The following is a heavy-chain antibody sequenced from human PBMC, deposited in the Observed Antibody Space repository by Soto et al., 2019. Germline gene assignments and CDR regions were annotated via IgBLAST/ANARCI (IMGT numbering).Heavy chain of an antibody. CDR3: ARDTLRYFDWLPNFDY. CDR2: ISAYNGNT. J-gene: IGHJ4*02. V-gene: IGHV1-18*01. D-gene: IGHD3-9*01. Sequence: ASVKVSCKASGYTFTIYGVSWVIKTPGQGLEWMGWISAYNGNTNYAQKLQGRVTMTTDTSTSTAYMELRSLRSDDTAVYYCARDTLRYFDWLPNFDYWGQGTLVTVSS. CDR1: GYTFTIYG.